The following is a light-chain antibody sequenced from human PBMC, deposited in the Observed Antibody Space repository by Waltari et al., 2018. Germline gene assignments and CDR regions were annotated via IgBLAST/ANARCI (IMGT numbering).Light chain of an antibody. CDR2: PNN. J-gene: IGLJ3*02. V-gene: IGLV1-44*01. CDR3: AAWDDDLNGWV. Sequence: WSQHLPGPAPSLLLYPNNHRAAGVPARFSGSDSGTSASLAISGLQVEDEADYYCAAWDDDLNGWVFGGGTKVTVL.